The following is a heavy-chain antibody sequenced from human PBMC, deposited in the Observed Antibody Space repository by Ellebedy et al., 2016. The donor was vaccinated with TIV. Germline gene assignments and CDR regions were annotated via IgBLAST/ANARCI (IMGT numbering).Heavy chain of an antibody. CDR3: ARDRDSSSWYFGGYYYYGMDV. CDR2: IITILGIA. D-gene: IGHD6-13*01. CDR1: AGTFSSYA. Sequence: AASVKVSCKASAGTFSSYAISWVRQAPGQGLEWMGRIITILGIATYAQKFQGRVSITADKSTSTAYMERSSLRSEDTAVYYCARDRDSSSWYFGGYYYYGMDVWGQGTTVTVSS. V-gene: IGHV1-69*04. J-gene: IGHJ6*02.